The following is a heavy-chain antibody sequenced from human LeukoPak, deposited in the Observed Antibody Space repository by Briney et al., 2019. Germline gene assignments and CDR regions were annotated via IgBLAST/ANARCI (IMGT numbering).Heavy chain of an antibody. J-gene: IGHJ4*02. CDR3: ARDPYSSSWYGTLGY. Sequence: GGSLRLSCAASGFIFSNYGMSWVRQAPGKGLEWVSAIRGNAGTTYYADSVKGRFTISRDNAKNSLYLQMNSLRADDTAVYYCARDPYSSSWYGTLGYWGQGTLVTVSS. D-gene: IGHD6-13*01. V-gene: IGHV3-23*01. CDR1: GFIFSNYG. CDR2: IRGNAGTT.